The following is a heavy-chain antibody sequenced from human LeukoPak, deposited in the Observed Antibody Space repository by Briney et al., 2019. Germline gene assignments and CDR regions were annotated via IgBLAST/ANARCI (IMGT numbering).Heavy chain of an antibody. D-gene: IGHD1-26*01. CDR1: GFTFSNYW. CDR2: IKLDGSEK. Sequence: GGSLRLSCAASGFTFSNYWMSWVRQAPGKGLEWVANIKLDGSEKNYVDSVKGRFTISRDNAKNSLYLQMNSLRAEDTAVYYCARGGWALCWGQGTLVTVS. CDR3: ARGGWALC. V-gene: IGHV3-7*03. J-gene: IGHJ4*02.